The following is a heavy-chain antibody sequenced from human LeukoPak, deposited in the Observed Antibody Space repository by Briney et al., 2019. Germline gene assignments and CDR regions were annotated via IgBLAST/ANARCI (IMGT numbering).Heavy chain of an antibody. CDR1: GFPFNMFG. Sequence: GGSLRLSCTGSGFPFNMFGIHWVRQAPGQGLDWVSGLSRGGGSTNYADSVKGRFTISRDYSKNMVFLQMNSLRPEDTAVYYCAKQQRIRHCTEGVCMEGYYFDYWGQGSLVTVSS. D-gene: IGHD2-8*01. CDR2: LSRGGGST. CDR3: AKQQRIRHCTEGVCMEGYYFDY. J-gene: IGHJ4*02. V-gene: IGHV3-23*01.